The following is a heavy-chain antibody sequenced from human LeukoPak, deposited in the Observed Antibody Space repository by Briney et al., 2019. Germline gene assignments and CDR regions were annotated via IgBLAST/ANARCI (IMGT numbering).Heavy chain of an antibody. CDR3: ARMFWSGYYSWFDP. D-gene: IGHD3-3*01. J-gene: IGHJ5*02. CDR2: IYHSGTT. Sequence: PSGTLSHTCTVSGGSISSTNSWSWVRQSPGKGLEWIGEIYHSGTTNYNPSLTSRVTISVDKSKNQFSLKLSSVTAADTAVYYCARMFWSGYYSWFDPWGQGTLVTVSS. V-gene: IGHV4-4*02. CDR1: GGSISSTNS.